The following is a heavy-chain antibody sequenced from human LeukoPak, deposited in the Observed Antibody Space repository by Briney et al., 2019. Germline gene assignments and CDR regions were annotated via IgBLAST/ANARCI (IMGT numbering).Heavy chain of an antibody. Sequence: GGSLRLSCAASGLTVNSKYMSWVRQAPGKGLEWVSIIYSGGSTNYADSVKGRFTVSRDNSKNTVYLQMNSLRAEDTAVYYCTGDVYQHWGQGTLVTVSS. CDR3: TGDVYQH. D-gene: IGHD1-14*01. V-gene: IGHV3-53*01. CDR1: GLTVNSKY. J-gene: IGHJ1*01. CDR2: IYSGGST.